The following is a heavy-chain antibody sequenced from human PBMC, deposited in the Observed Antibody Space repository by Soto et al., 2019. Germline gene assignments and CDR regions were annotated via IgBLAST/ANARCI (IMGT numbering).Heavy chain of an antibody. D-gene: IGHD1-26*01. Sequence: EVQLLESGGGLVQPGGSLRLSCAASGFTFSGYAMSWVRQAPGKGLGWVSTFSGSGVTIYYADSVKGRFTISRDNSKNTLYLQMNSLRVEDTAVYYCAKDRIVGATRAFAFDIWGQGTMVTVSS. CDR1: GFTFSGYA. CDR2: FSGSGVTI. V-gene: IGHV3-23*01. CDR3: AKDRIVGATRAFAFDI. J-gene: IGHJ3*02.